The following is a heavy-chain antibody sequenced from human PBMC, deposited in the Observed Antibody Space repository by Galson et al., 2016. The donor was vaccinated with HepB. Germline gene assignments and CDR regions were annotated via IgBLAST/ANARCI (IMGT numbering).Heavy chain of an antibody. CDR2: INPIVGTT. CDR1: GGTFNSYA. CDR3: AKAEGYQVLDHYFYCQGMDV. V-gene: IGHV1-69*13. Sequence: SVKLSCTASGGTFNSYAITWVRQAPGQGLEWMGVINPIVGTTNYAQNFQGRVTFTADDSTTTPYMEMNSLRSEDTAVYYCAKAEGYQVLDHYFYCQGMDVWGQGTTVTVSS. J-gene: IGHJ6*02. D-gene: IGHD2-2*02.